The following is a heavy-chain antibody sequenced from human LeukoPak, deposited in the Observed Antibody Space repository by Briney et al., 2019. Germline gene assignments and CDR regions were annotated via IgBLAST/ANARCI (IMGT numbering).Heavy chain of an antibody. CDR3: AKDAVAGTWLHY. CDR1: GFTFGDYA. CDR2: IRGYGRTT. Sequence: GGSLRLSCAASGFTFGDYAMHWVRQAPGKGLEWVSLIRGYGRTTSYAGSVKGRFTISRDNSKSSLYLQMSSLRGEDTAMYYCAKDAVAGTWLHYWGQGTLVTVSS. D-gene: IGHD6-19*01. V-gene: IGHV3-43*02. J-gene: IGHJ4*02.